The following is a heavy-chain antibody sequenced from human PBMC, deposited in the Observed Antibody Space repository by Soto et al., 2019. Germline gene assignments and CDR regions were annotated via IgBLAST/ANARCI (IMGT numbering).Heavy chain of an antibody. CDR2: ITPFNGDT. D-gene: IGHD3-10*01. J-gene: IGHJ4*02. CDR1: GYTFTNYG. Sequence: QVQLVQSAAEAKKPGASVKVSCKASGYTFTNYGFSWVRQAPGQGLEWMGWITPFNGDTKYAEKFEDGGSVTTDIPTNTVSMELTTLTSDDTAVYYCARAQGASGARYEPQLDYWGQGTLVTVSS. CDR3: ARAQGASGARYEPQLDY. V-gene: IGHV1-18*01.